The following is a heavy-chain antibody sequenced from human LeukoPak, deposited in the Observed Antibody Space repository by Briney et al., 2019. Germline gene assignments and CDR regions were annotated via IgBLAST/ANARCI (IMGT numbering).Heavy chain of an antibody. J-gene: IGHJ6*03. CDR2: IMPLFNTA. CDR3: ARVDRSHFYLDV. CDR1: GGTFSSYT. V-gene: IGHV1-69*05. Sequence: ASVKVSCKASGGTFSSYTITWVRQAPGQGLEWMRGIMPLFNTANYAQQFQGRVTMTTDESTSTAYLELRSLRFEDTAMYYCARVDRSHFYLDVWGKGATVTVSS.